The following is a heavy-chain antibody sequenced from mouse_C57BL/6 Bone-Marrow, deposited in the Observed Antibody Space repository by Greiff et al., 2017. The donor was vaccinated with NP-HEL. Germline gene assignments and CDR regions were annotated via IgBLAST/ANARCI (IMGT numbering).Heavy chain of an antibody. CDR1: GYTFTSYW. J-gene: IGHJ3*01. V-gene: IGHV1-7*01. CDR3: ARDPDYYGSSVFAY. CDR2: INPSSGYT. Sequence: VQLQQSGAELAKPGASVKLSCKASGYTFTSYWMHWVKQRPGQGLEWIGYINPSSGYTKYNQKFKGKAKLTADKSSSTAYRQLSSLTYEDSAVYYCARDPDYYGSSVFAYWGQGTLVTVSA. D-gene: IGHD1-1*01.